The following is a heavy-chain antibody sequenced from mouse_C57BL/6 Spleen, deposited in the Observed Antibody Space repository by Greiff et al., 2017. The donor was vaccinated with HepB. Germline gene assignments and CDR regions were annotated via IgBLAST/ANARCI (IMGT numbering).Heavy chain of an antibody. V-gene: IGHV2-2*01. J-gene: IGHJ4*01. D-gene: IGHD6-2*01. CDR1: GFSLTSYG. CDR3: GRNKGLRSCAMDY. CDR2: IWSGGST. Sequence: VKLMESGPGLVQPSQSLSITCTVSGFSLTSYGVHWVRQSPGKGLEWLGVIWSGGSTDYNAAFISRLSISKDNSKSQVFFKMNSLQADDTAIYYCGRNKGLRSCAMDYWGQGTSVTVSS.